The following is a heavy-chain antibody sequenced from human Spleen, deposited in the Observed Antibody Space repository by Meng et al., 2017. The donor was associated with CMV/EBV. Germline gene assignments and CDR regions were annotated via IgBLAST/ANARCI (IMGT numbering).Heavy chain of an antibody. D-gene: IGHD3-10*01. CDR1: EFTFSGYA. CDR2: IFSDGTAT. Sequence: ASEFTFSGYAISWGRQAPGEGMVWVSCIFSDGTATNYDNSVRSRFTVSGDDARNTLYLQMTDLRDDDTAIYYCAREGPWFGGKASDNWGQGTLVTVSS. V-gene: IGHV3-74*01. CDR3: AREGPWFGGKASDN. J-gene: IGHJ4*02.